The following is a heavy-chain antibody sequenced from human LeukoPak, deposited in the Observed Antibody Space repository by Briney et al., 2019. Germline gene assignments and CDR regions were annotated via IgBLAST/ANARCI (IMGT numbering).Heavy chain of an antibody. CDR3: AGGGHYDILTGYYGHNRFDP. CDR1: GYTFTSYG. Sequence: ASVKVSCKASGYTFTSYGISWVRQAPGQGLEWMGWISAYNGNTNYAQKLQGRVTMTTDTSTSTAYMELRSLRSDDTAVYYCAGGGHYDILTGYYGHNRFDPWGQGTLVTVSS. V-gene: IGHV1-18*01. J-gene: IGHJ5*02. D-gene: IGHD3-9*01. CDR2: ISAYNGNT.